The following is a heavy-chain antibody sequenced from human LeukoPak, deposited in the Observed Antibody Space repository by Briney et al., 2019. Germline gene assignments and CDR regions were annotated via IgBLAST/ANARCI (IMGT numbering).Heavy chain of an antibody. CDR2: IYTSGST. Sequence: SETLSLTCTVSGGSISSYYWSWVRQPAGKGLEWIGHIYTSGSTNYNPSLKSRVTMSVDTSKNQFSLKLSSVTAADTAVYYCARSYGSETYYYFDYWGQGTLVTVSS. J-gene: IGHJ4*02. CDR1: GGSISSYY. D-gene: IGHD3-10*01. V-gene: IGHV4-4*07. CDR3: ARSYGSETYYYFDY.